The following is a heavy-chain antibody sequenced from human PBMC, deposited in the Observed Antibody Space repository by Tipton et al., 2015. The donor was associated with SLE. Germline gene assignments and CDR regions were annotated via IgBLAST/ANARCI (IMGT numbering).Heavy chain of an antibody. J-gene: IGHJ4*02. CDR2: IYYSGST. V-gene: IGHV4-39*07. CDR3: AGETGDPSFDF. Sequence: TLSLTCTVSGGSISSSSHYWGWIRRPPGKGLEWIGSIYYSGSTYYNPSLKSRIIMSVDTAKNQFSLELSPVTAAGTAVYYCAGETGDPSFDFWGQGTLVTVSS. D-gene: IGHD7-27*01. CDR1: GGSISSSSHY.